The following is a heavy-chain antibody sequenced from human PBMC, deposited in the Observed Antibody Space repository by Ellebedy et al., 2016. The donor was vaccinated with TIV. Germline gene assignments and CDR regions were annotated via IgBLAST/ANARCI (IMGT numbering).Heavy chain of an antibody. CDR1: GFTFNAYG. D-gene: IGHD2-21*01. CDR2: ISYDGRNA. V-gene: IGHV3-30*18. J-gene: IGHJ3*02. CDR3: AKDRSVVVIAMGHDAFDI. Sequence: GESLKISXAASGFTFNAYGIHWVRQVPGKGLEWVAGISYDGRNAYYADSVKGRFTISRDNSKNTLYLQMNSLRAEDTAVYYCAKDRSVVVIAMGHDAFDIWGQGTMVTVSS.